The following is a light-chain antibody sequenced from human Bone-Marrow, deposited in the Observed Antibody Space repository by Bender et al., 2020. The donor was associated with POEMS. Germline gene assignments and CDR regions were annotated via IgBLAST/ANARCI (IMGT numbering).Light chain of an antibody. Sequence: SYEVTQSPSVSVSPGQTASITCSGDDLGDKYFAWYQQKPGQSPVLVIYQDTKRPSGIPERFSGSNSGNTATLTISGTQAMDEADYYCQAWDTYSVIFGGGTKLTVL. CDR3: QAWDTYSVI. J-gene: IGLJ2*01. CDR1: DLGDKY. V-gene: IGLV3-1*01. CDR2: QDT.